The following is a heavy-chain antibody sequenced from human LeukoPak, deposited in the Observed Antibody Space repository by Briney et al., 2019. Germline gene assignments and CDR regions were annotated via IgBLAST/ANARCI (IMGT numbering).Heavy chain of an antibody. CDR3: AREAARFLEWFPSK. V-gene: IGHV1-69*05. CDR2: IIPIFGTA. Sequence: WASAKVSCKASGGTFSSYAISWVRQAPGQGLEWMGRIIPIFGTANYAQKFQGRVTITTDESTSTAYMELSSLRSEDTAVYYCAREAARFLEWFPSKWGQGTLVTVSS. CDR1: GGTFSSYA. D-gene: IGHD3-3*01. J-gene: IGHJ4*02.